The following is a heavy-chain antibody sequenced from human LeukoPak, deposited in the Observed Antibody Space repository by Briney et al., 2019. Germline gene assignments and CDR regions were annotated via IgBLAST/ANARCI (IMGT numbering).Heavy chain of an antibody. Sequence: SGGSLRLSCAASGFTFSNSWMNWVRQAPGKGLEWVANIKQDGSAKDYMDSVKGRFTISRDNAKNSLYLQMNSLRAEDTAVYYCARDKSAAGVYYYYYGMDVWGQGTTVTVSS. CDR2: IKQDGSAK. CDR1: GFTFSNSW. V-gene: IGHV3-7*03. D-gene: IGHD6-13*01. CDR3: ARDKSAAGVYYYYYGMDV. J-gene: IGHJ6*02.